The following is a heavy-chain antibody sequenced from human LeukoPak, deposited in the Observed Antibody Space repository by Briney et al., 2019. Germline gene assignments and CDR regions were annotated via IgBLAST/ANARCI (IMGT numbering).Heavy chain of an antibody. CDR3: AGLTIFGVVIIY. CDR1: GASISSSY. Sequence: SETLSLTCTVSGASISSSYWSWIRQPPGKGLEWIGYIYYSGSTNYNPSLKSRVTISVDTSKNQFSLKLSSVTAADTAVYYCAGLTIFGVVIIYWGQGTLVTVSS. D-gene: IGHD3-3*01. CDR2: IYYSGST. V-gene: IGHV4-59*01. J-gene: IGHJ4*02.